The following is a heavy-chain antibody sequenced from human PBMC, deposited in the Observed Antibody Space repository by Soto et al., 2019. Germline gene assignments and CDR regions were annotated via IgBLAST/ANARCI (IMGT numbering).Heavy chain of an antibody. V-gene: IGHV4-31*03. D-gene: IGHD6-19*01. CDR3: VSDTALDSSGHWFDA. Sequence: PXQRLRRPCTDSGRPFRCGSYYWTWIRPLPGKGLEWIVYIYHSGIPSYNPSLKSRLSMSLDTSKNQFYLNLTSVTAADTAIYYGVSDTALDSSGHWFDAWAQGTLVTVSS. CDR1: GRPFRCGSYY. J-gene: IGHJ5*02. CDR2: IYHSGIP.